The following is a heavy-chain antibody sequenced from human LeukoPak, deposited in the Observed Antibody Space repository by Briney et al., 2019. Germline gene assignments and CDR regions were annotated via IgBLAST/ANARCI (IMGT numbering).Heavy chain of an antibody. V-gene: IGHV1-3*01. CDR3: ARGLAAAVSSWFDP. J-gene: IGHJ5*02. CDR1: GYTFTSYA. CDR2: INAGNGNT. D-gene: IGHD6-13*01. Sequence: GASVKVSCKASGYTFTSYAMHWVRQAPGQRLEWMGWINAGNGNTKYSQKFQGRVTITRDTSASTAYMELSSLRSEDTAVYYCARGLAAAVSSWFDPWGQGTLVTVSS.